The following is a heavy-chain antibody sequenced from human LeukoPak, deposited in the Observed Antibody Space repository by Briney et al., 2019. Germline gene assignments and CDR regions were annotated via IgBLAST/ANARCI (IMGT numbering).Heavy chain of an antibody. V-gene: IGHV3-53*01. CDR1: GFTFSDYY. CDR3: AREGYDILTGYYDAFDI. CDR2: IYSGGST. J-gene: IGHJ3*02. Sequence: GGSLRLSCAASGFTFSDYYMSWVRQAPGKGLEWVSVIYSGGSTYYADSVKGRFTISRDNSKNTLYLQMNSLRAEDTAVYYCAREGYDILTGYYDAFDIWGQGTMATVSS. D-gene: IGHD3-9*01.